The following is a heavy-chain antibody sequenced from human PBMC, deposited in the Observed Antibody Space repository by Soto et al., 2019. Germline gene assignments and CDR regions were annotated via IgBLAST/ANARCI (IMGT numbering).Heavy chain of an antibody. Sequence: PGGSLRLSCAASGFTFSSYSMNWVRQAPGKGLEWVSSISSSSSYIYYADSVKGRFTISRDNAKNSLYLQMNSLRAEDTAVYYCAREIPLGYCSSTSCSYYGMDVRGQGTTVTVSS. J-gene: IGHJ6*02. CDR2: ISSSSSYI. CDR3: AREIPLGYCSSTSCSYYGMDV. CDR1: GFTFSSYS. D-gene: IGHD2-2*01. V-gene: IGHV3-21*01.